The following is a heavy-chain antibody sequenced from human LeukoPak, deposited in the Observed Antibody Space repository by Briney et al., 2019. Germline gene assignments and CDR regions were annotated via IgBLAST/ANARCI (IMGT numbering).Heavy chain of an antibody. CDR1: AFSFSSYW. Sequence: TGVSLRLSCAASAFSFSSYWMTWVRQAPGKGLEWVANIKEDGSEKYYVDSVKGRFTISRDNARNSLYLQMSSLRVNDTAVYYCAKYGRSDDSAYFYADYWGQGTVVTVSS. CDR3: AKYGRSDDSAYFYADY. CDR2: IKEDGSEK. V-gene: IGHV3-7*01. J-gene: IGHJ4*02. D-gene: IGHD3-22*01.